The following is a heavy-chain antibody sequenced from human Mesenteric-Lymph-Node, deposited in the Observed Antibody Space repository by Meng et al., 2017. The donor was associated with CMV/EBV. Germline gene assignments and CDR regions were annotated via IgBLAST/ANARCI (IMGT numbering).Heavy chain of an antibody. CDR1: GGTFSSYA. CDR3: ASQGGGGLAARPWSAYYYYGMDV. CDR2: IIPIFGTA. V-gene: IGHV1-69*05. Sequence: SVKVSCKASGGTFSSYAISWVRQAPGQGLEWMGGIIPIFGTANYAQKFQGRVTITTDESTSTAYMELSSLRSEDTAVYYCASQGGGGLAARPWSAYYYYGMDVWGQGTTVTVSS. J-gene: IGHJ6*02. D-gene: IGHD6-6*01.